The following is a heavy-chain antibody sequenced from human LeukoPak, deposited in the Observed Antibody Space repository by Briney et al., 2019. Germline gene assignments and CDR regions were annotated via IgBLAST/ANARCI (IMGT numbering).Heavy chain of an antibody. CDR2: INPNSGGT. J-gene: IGHJ6*03. D-gene: IGHD3-3*01. V-gene: IGHV1-2*02. Sequence: ASVKVSCKASGYTFTGYYMHWVRQAPGQGLEWMGWINPNSGGTNYAQKFQGRVTMTRDTSISTAYMELSRLRPDDTAVYYCAGQYYDFWSGYYYYYYMDVWGKGTTVTVSS. CDR3: AGQYYDFWSGYYYYYYMDV. CDR1: GYTFTGYY.